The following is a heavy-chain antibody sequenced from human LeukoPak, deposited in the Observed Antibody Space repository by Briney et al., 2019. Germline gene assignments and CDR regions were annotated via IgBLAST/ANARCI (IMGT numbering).Heavy chain of an antibody. J-gene: IGHJ4*02. CDR3: ARYGQTAMVDY. D-gene: IGHD5-18*01. CDR2: IYYSGST. V-gene: IGHV4-39*01. Sequence: SETLSLTCTVSGGSISSSSYYWGWIRQPLGKGLEWIGSIYYSGSTYYNPSLKSRVTISVDTSKNQFSLKLSSVTAADTAVYYCARYGQTAMVDYWGQGTLVTVSS. CDR1: GGSISSSSYY.